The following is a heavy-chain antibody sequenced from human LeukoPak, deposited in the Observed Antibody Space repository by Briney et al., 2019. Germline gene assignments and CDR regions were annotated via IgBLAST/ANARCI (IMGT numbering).Heavy chain of an antibody. CDR1: GFTFDDYA. Sequence: GGSLRLSWAASGFTFDDYAMHWVRQAPGRGLEWVSGISWNSGSIGYADSVKGRFTISRDNAKNSLYLQMNSLRAEDTALYYCAKDRTAVITYYFDYWGQGTLVTVSS. J-gene: IGHJ4*02. CDR2: ISWNSGSI. V-gene: IGHV3-9*01. D-gene: IGHD3-22*01. CDR3: AKDRTAVITYYFDY.